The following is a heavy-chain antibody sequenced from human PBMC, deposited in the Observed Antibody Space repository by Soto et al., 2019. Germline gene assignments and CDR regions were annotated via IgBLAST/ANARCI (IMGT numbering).Heavy chain of an antibody. Sequence: QVQLVQSGAEVKKPGASVKVSCKASGYTFTSYDINWVRQATGQGLEGMGWMNPNSGNTGYAQKLQGRVTMTRNTSISTAYMELSSLRSEDTAVYYCASLPWANYYYYGMDVWGQGTTVTVSS. V-gene: IGHV1-8*01. CDR1: GYTFTSYD. CDR2: MNPNSGNT. D-gene: IGHD7-27*01. J-gene: IGHJ6*02. CDR3: ASLPWANYYYYGMDV.